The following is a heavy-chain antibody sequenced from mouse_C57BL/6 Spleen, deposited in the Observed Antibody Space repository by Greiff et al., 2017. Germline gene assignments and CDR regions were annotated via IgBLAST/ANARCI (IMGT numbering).Heavy chain of an antibody. J-gene: IGHJ2*01. CDR3: ARSSNYGYYFDY. Sequence: QVQLQQPWPELVKPGASVKLSCQASGYTFTSSWMHWVKQRPGRGLEWIGRIDPNSGGTKYNEKFKSKATLPVDQPSSTSYLQRSSLTSEDSAVYYCARSSNYGYYFDYWGQGTTLTVSS. V-gene: IGHV1-72*01. CDR1: GYTFTSSW. CDR2: IDPNSGGT. D-gene: IGHD2-5*01.